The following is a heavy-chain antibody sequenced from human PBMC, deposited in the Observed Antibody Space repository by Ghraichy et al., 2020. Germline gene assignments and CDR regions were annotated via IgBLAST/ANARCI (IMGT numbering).Heavy chain of an antibody. J-gene: IGHJ1*01. D-gene: IGHD2-21*02. V-gene: IGHV3-23*01. CDR2: ITDNGGTT. CDR3: AKFARDCPNRYPQH. CDR1: GFTFRTYA. Sequence: LSLTCAASGFTFRTYAMSWVRQAPGKGLEWVSAITDNGGTTYDAESVKGRFTISRDNSKNTLFLQMNSLRGEDTAVYYCAKFARDCPNRYPQHWCQ.